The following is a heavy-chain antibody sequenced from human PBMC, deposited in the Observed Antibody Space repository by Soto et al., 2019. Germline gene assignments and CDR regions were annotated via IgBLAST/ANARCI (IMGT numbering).Heavy chain of an antibody. V-gene: IGHV1-3*01. CDR1: GYTFTRYA. J-gene: IGHJ4*02. CDR2: INAGNGNT. Sequence: ASVKVSCKASGYTFTRYALHWLRHAPGQSHEWMGWINAGNGNTKSSQKFQDRVSITRVTSATTVYMDLGSLTSEDTAAYYCARGIDYNFWSGHYNYFDYWGQGTLVTV. CDR3: ARGIDYNFWSGHYNYFDY. D-gene: IGHD3-3*01.